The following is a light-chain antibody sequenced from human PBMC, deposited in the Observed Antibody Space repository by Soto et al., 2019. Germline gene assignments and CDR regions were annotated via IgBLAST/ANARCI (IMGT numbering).Light chain of an antibody. CDR2: AAF. V-gene: IGKV3-20*01. CDR3: QHYAT. J-gene: IGKJ1*01. CDR1: QSISSAA. Sequence: EIVLTQSPGTLSLSPGERATLFCRTSQSISSAALAWYQLKPGQAPRLLIYAAFRRATGIPDRFSGGGSGTDFTLTISGLEPEDFAVYYCQHYATFGQGTKVDIK.